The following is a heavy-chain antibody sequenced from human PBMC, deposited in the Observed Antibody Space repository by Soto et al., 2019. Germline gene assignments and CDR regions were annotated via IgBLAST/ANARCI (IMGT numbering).Heavy chain of an antibody. CDR2: IYYSGST. Sequence: PSDTLSLTCTVSGGSISSSSYYWGWIRQPPGKGLEWNGSIYYSGSTYYNPSLKSRVTISVDTSKNQFSLKLSSVTAADTAVYYCARRRSSGYTRWFDPWGQGTLVTVSS. CDR1: GGSISSSSYY. D-gene: IGHD6-19*01. CDR3: ARRRSSGYTRWFDP. J-gene: IGHJ5*02. V-gene: IGHV4-39*01.